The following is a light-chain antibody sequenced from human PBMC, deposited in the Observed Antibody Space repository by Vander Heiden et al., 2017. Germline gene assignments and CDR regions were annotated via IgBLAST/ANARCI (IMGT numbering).Light chain of an antibody. CDR2: QDS. V-gene: IGLV3-1*01. CDR1: KLGDKY. J-gene: IGLJ2*01. CDR3: QAWDSSTVV. Sequence: SYELTQPPSVSVSPGQTARITCSGDKLGDKYACWYQQKPGQSPVLVLYQDSKRPSGIPERFSGSNSGNTATLTISGTQAMDEADYYCQAWDSSTVVFGGGTKLTVL.